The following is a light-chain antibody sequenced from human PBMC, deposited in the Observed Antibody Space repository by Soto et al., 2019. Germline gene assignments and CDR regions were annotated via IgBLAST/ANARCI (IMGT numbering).Light chain of an antibody. J-gene: IGKJ1*01. Sequence: DLKMTQSPSTLSASPGDRVIITCRASQSINKWLAWYQQRPGEAPKLLIYQASHLQSGVPSRFSGSGSETEFSLTISSLQPADFATYYCQHYSHYPWTFGQGTKVEIK. CDR1: QSINKW. V-gene: IGKV1-5*03. CDR3: QHYSHYPWT. CDR2: QAS.